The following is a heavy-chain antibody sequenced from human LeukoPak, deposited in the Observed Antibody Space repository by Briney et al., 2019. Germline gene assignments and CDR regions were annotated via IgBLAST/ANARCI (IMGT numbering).Heavy chain of an antibody. D-gene: IGHD3-22*01. CDR3: ARGDSHYYDSSGYYSGFDY. Sequence: ASVKVSCKASGYTFTSYDINWVRQATGQGLEWMGWMNPNSGNTGYAQKFQGRVTMTRNTSISTAYMELSSLRSEDTAVYYCARGDSHYYDSSGYYSGFDYWSQGTLVTVSS. J-gene: IGHJ4*02. CDR1: GYTFTSYD. CDR2: MNPNSGNT. V-gene: IGHV1-8*01.